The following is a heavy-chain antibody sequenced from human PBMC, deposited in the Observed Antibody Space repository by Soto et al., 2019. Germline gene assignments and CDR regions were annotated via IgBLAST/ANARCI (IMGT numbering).Heavy chain of an antibody. V-gene: IGHV3-30*18. D-gene: IGHD5-12*01. CDR3: AKEIHPGRDTYHYGADY. Sequence: QVQLVESGGGVVQPGTSLTLSCSASGFIFSNYGMHWVRQAPGKGLEWVSIISYDGSRKHYIDSVKGRFTISRDNSKNTLDLQMDSLRAEDTDVYYCAKEIHPGRDTYHYGADYWGQGTLVAVSS. J-gene: IGHJ4*02. CDR2: ISYDGSRK. CDR1: GFIFSNYG.